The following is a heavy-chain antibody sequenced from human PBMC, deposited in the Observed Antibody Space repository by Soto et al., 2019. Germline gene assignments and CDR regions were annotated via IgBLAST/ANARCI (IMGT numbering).Heavy chain of an antibody. V-gene: IGHV3-23*01. CDR3: AKELVNSGWTYFDY. CDR1: GFTFNTYA. Sequence: LRLSCAASGFTFNTYAMSWVRQAPGKGLEWVSAISDSGGRTYYADSVKGRFTISRDNSKNTLYLQMNSLRAEDTAVYFCAKELVNSGWTYFDYWGQGTLVTVSS. J-gene: IGHJ4*02. D-gene: IGHD6-19*01. CDR2: ISDSGGRT.